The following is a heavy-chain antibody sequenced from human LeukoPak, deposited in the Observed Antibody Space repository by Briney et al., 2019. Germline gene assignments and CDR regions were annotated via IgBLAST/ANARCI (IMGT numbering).Heavy chain of an antibody. CDR1: GFTFSSXX. J-gene: IGHJ6*02. Sequence: ASGFTFSSXXXXXVRQXPGKXXXXXXXXXTDETIRHYADSVKGRFTISRDNAKNTLYLQMNSLRAEDTAIYYCARETVDRLRDSYYFGMDVWGQGSTVTVSS. CDR2: XXTDETIR. V-gene: IGHV3-74*01. CDR3: ARETVDRLRDSYYFGMDV. D-gene: IGHD1-1*01.